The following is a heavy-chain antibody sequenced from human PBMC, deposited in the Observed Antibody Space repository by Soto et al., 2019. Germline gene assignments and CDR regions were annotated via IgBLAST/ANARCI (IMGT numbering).Heavy chain of an antibody. J-gene: IGHJ4*02. CDR3: AREGRDHSSSPRYDY. CDR2: ICAYNGKT. Sequence: GASVRVSCKASGYTFTSYGISWVRQAPGQGLEWMGCICAYNGKTNYAQNLQCRVTMTTDTTTSTAWMEMRSLRSDDTAVYYCAREGRDHSSSPRYDYGGEGTLVNVSS. D-gene: IGHD6-6*01. CDR1: GYTFTSYG. V-gene: IGHV1-18*01.